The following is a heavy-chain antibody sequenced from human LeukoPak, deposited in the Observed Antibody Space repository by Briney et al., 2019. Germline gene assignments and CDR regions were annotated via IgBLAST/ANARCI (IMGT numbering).Heavy chain of an antibody. CDR1: GYTFTSYG. Sequence: AASVKVSCKASGYTFTSYGISWVRQAPGQGLEWMGWISAYNGNTNYAQKLQGRVTMTTDTSTSTAYMELRSLRSDDTAVYYCARAVHYDILTGYHMYYFDYWGQGTLVTVSS. J-gene: IGHJ4*02. V-gene: IGHV1-18*01. CDR2: ISAYNGNT. D-gene: IGHD3-9*01. CDR3: ARAVHYDILTGYHMYYFDY.